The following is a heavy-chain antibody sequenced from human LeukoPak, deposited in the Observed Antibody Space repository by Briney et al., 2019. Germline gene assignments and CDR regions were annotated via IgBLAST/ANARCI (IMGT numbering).Heavy chain of an antibody. J-gene: IGHJ4*02. Sequence: PSETLSLTCTVSGGSISSYYWSWIRQPPGKGLEWIAYMYNSGSTNYNPSPKSRVTISIDTSKNQFSLKLSSLTAADTAIYYCARGIESYGDYGYWGQGILVTISS. CDR2: MYNSGST. CDR3: ARGIESYGDYGY. D-gene: IGHD4-17*01. V-gene: IGHV4-59*01. CDR1: GGSISSYY.